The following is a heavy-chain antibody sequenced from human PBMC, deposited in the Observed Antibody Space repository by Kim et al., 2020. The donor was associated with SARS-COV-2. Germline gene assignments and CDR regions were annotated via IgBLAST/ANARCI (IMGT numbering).Heavy chain of an antibody. CDR3: ARDHPINCGTAF. CDR2: INKGGNP. D-gene: IGHD1-1*01. V-gene: IGHV3-66*01. Sequence: GGSLRLSCAASGFTFTSKDMSWVRQSPGKGLEWVSVINKGGNPYYANSVKGRFTISRDITKDTLYLQMNSLRADDTALYYCARDHPINCGTAF. J-gene: IGHJ3*01. CDR1: GFTFTSKD.